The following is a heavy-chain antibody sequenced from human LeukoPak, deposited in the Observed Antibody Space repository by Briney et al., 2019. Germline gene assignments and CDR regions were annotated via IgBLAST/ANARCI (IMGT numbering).Heavy chain of an antibody. Sequence: PVKVSCKASGGTFSSYAISWVRQAPGQGLEWMGGIIPIFGTANYAQKFQGRVTITADKSTSTAYMELSSLRSEDTAVYYCVREKYAGSGSWFDPWGQGTLVTVSS. J-gene: IGHJ5*02. D-gene: IGHD3-10*01. CDR2: IIPIFGTA. CDR3: VREKYAGSGSWFDP. V-gene: IGHV1-69*06. CDR1: GGTFSSYA.